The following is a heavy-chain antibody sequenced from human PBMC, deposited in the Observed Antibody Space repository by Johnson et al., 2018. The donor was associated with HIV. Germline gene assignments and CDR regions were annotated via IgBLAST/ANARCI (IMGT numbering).Heavy chain of an antibody. CDR2: ISYDGSNK. J-gene: IGHJ3*02. V-gene: IGHV3-30*04. D-gene: IGHD2-21*01. CDR1: GFTFSSYA. CDR3: ARDRRAYCGGDCHFYDVAFDI. Sequence: QVQLVDSLVGVVQPGRSLRLSCEASGFTFSSYAMHWVRQAPGKGLEWVAVISYDGSNKYYADSVKGRFTIYRDNSKNTLYLQMNSLRAEDTAVYYCARDRRAYCGGDCHFYDVAFDIWGQGTMVTVSS.